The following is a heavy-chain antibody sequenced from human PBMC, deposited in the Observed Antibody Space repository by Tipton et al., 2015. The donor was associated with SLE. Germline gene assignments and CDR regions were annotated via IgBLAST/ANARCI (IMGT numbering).Heavy chain of an antibody. D-gene: IGHD2-2*01. Sequence: QVQLVQSGAEVKKPGASVKVSCKASGYTFTRNDINWVRQATGQGLEWMGWMDPDSGNTVYAQRFRGRVTMTRNTSISTAYMELSSLRSEDTAVYYCARERYCSGASCYAPDYWGQGTLVTVSS. J-gene: IGHJ4*02. CDR2: MDPDSGNT. CDR3: ARERYCSGASCYAPDY. V-gene: IGHV1-8*01. CDR1: GYTFTRND.